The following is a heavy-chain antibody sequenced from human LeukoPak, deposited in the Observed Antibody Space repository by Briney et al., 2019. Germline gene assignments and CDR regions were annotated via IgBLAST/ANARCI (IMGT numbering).Heavy chain of an antibody. V-gene: IGHV3-23*01. D-gene: IGHD6-19*01. J-gene: IGHJ4*02. CDR3: AKTTAGYSSGRYAGWPVDY. CDR1: GFTFSSYA. CDR2: ISGSGGDT. Sequence: GFLRLSCAASGFTFSSYAIYWVRQAPGKGLEWVSGISGSGGDTYFADSVKGRFTISRDNSKNTVFLQMDSLRAEDTAVYYCAKTTAGYSSGRYAGWPVDYWGQGTLVTVSS.